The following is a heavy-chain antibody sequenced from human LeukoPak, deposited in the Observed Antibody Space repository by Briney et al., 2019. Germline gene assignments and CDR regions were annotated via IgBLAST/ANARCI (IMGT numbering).Heavy chain of an antibody. V-gene: IGHV3-33*01. D-gene: IGHD6-19*01. CDR2: ILHDGSNI. Sequence: GGSLRLSCAASGFTSSSQGMHWVRQAPGKGLEWVAVILHDGSNIYYADSVKGRFTISRDNSKNTLYLQMNSLRAEDTAVYYCARHLYFSGWLFFDYWGQGTLVTVSS. J-gene: IGHJ4*02. CDR3: ARHLYFSGWLFFDY. CDR1: GFTSSSQG.